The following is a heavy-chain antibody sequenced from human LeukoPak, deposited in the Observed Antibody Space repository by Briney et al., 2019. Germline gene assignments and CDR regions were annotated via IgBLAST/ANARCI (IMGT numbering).Heavy chain of an antibody. CDR3: ARSYTRDSTLRYFDY. CDR2: ISSSGSTI. Sequence: GGSLRLSCAASGFTFSSYEMNWVRQAPGKRLEWVSYISSSGSTIYYADSVKGRFTISRDNAKNSLYLQMNSLRAEDTAVYYCARSYTRDSTLRYFDYWGQGTLVTVSS. D-gene: IGHD2-2*02. V-gene: IGHV3-48*03. CDR1: GFTFSSYE. J-gene: IGHJ4*02.